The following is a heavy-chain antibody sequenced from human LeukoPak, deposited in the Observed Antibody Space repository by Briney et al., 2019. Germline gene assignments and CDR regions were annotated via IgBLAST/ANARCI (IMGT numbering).Heavy chain of an antibody. Sequence: VASVKVSCKASGYTFTSYYMHWVRQAPGQGLEWMRIINPSGGSTSYAQKFQGRVTMTRDTSTSTVYMELSSLRSEDTAVYYCARARGGNSIAVAVVGGPFDPWGQGTLVTVSS. D-gene: IGHD6-19*01. CDR1: GYTFTSYY. J-gene: IGHJ5*02. V-gene: IGHV1-46*01. CDR2: INPSGGST. CDR3: ARARGGNSIAVAVVGGPFDP.